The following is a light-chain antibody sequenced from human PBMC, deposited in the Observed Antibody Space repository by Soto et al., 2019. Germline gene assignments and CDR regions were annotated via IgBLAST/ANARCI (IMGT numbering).Light chain of an antibody. J-gene: IGLJ1*01. V-gene: IGLV2-14*01. CDR1: SSDVGTYNY. CDR2: DVS. CDR3: SSYTGSRTRS. Sequence: QSALTQPASVSGSPGQSITVSCTGTSSDVGTYNYVSWYQHLPGKAPKLIIYDVSNRPSGVADRFSGSKSGNPASLTISVLQAEDEADYYCSSYTGSRTRSFGTGPKLTVL.